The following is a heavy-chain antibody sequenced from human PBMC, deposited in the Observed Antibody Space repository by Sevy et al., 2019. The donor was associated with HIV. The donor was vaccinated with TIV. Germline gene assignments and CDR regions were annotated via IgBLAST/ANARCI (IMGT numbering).Heavy chain of an antibody. Sequence: SETLSLTCTVSGGSISSYYWSWIRQPPGKGLEWIGYIYYSGSTNYNPPLKSRVTISVDTSKNQFSLKLSSVTAADTAVYYCARDYYDFWSGDSRWFDPWGQGTLVTVSS. V-gene: IGHV4-59*01. CDR1: GGSISSYY. J-gene: IGHJ5*02. CDR2: IYYSGST. CDR3: ARDYYDFWSGDSRWFDP. D-gene: IGHD3-3*01.